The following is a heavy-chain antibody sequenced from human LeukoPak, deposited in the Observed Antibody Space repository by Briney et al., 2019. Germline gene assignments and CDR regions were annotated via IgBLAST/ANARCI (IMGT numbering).Heavy chain of an antibody. Sequence: GGSLRLSCAASGFTFSSYGMHWVRQAPGKGLEWVALTSYDGSNKDYADSVKGRFTISRDNSKNTLYLQMNSLRAEDTAVYYCAGDNYNDAFDIWGQGTMVTVSS. CDR1: GFTFSSYG. V-gene: IGHV3-30*14. D-gene: IGHD1-1*01. J-gene: IGHJ3*02. CDR3: AGDNYNDAFDI. CDR2: TSYDGSNK.